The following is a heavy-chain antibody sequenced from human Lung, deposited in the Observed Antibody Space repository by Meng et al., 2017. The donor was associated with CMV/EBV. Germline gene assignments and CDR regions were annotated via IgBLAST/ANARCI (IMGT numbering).Heavy chain of an antibody. CDR2: SSWNSDNI. D-gene: IGHD3-3*01. CDR3: GRMGVAPFDI. J-gene: IGHJ3*02. Sequence: SCSASGFSIDDYAMHWVRQAPGKGLEWVSGSSWNSDNIAYADSVKGRFTISRDNARNSIYLQMNTLKIEDTAFYYCGRMGVAPFDIWGQGTLVTVSS. V-gene: IGHV3-9*01. CDR1: GFSIDDYA.